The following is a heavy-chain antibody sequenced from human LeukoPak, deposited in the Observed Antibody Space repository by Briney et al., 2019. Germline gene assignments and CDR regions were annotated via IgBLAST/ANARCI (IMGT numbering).Heavy chain of an antibody. J-gene: IGHJ4*02. V-gene: IGHV3-23*01. Sequence: GGSLRLSCAASGFTFSSYAMSWVRQAPGKGLEWVSVISGSGGSTYYADSVKGRFTISRDTSKSTLYLQMNSLRAEDTAVYYCAKGTNRGDSSGPYYFDCWGQGTLVTVSS. CDR3: AKGTNRGDSSGPYYFDC. CDR2: ISGSGGST. CDR1: GFTFSSYA. D-gene: IGHD3-22*01.